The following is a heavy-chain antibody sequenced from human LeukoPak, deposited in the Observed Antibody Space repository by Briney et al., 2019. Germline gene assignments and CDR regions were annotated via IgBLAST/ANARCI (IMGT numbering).Heavy chain of an antibody. J-gene: IGHJ3*01. CDR1: GFTFSNYW. Sequence: GGSLGLSCAASGFTFSNYWMSWVRQAPGKGLEWVAHIKQDGSAKYYVDSVKGRFTISRDNVKNSLYLQMNSLRVEDTAVYYCARGTNYDFGGQGTMVTVSS. CDR3: ARGTNYDF. D-gene: IGHD1/OR15-1a*01. CDR2: IKQDGSAK. V-gene: IGHV3-7*01.